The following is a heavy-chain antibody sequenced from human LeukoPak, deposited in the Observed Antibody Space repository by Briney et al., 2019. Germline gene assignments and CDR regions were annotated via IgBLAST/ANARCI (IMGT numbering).Heavy chain of an antibody. CDR3: ARGALDAYDS. CDR1: GFTVSSNY. V-gene: IGHV3-48*04. Sequence: PGGSLRLSCAASGFTVSSNYMSWVRQAPGKGLEWVSYISITSNTIHYADSVKGRFAISRDNTKNSLHLQMTRLRADDTAVYYYARGALDAYDSWGQGTPVTVSS. D-gene: IGHD5-24*01. J-gene: IGHJ5*01. CDR2: ISITSNTI.